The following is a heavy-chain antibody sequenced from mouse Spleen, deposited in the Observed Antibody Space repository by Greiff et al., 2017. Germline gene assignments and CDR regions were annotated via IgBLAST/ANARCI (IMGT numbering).Heavy chain of an antibody. Sequence: EVHLVESGGGLVKPGGSLKLSCAASGFTFSDYYMYWVRQTPEKRLEWVATISDGGSYTYYPDSVKGRFTISRDNAKNNLYLQMSSLKSEDTAMYYCASMGWFAYWGQGTLVTVSA. J-gene: IGHJ3*01. CDR3: ASMGWFAY. CDR1: GFTFSDYY. CDR2: ISDGGSYT. V-gene: IGHV5-4*02.